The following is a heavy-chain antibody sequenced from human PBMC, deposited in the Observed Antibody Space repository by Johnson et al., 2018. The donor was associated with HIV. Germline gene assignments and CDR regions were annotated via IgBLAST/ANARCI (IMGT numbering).Heavy chain of an antibody. J-gene: IGHJ3*02. CDR1: GFTFDDYA. CDR3: AKLGVVQAFDI. D-gene: IGHD3-3*01. CDR2: ISWNSGSI. Sequence: EVQLVESGGGLVQPGRSLRLSCAASGFTFDDYAMHWVRQAPGKGLEWVSGISWNSGSIGYADSVKGRFTMSRDNAKNSLYLQMNSLRAEDTALYYCAKLGVVQAFDIWGQGTMVTVSS. V-gene: IGHV3-9*01.